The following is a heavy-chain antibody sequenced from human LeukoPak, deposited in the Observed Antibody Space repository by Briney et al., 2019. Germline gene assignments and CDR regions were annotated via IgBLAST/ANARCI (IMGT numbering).Heavy chain of an antibody. J-gene: IGHJ4*02. D-gene: IGHD1-26*01. Sequence: ASVKVSCKAFGYTFTSNYMHWVRQAPGQGPEWMGWINPNSGGTNYAQKFQGRVTMTRDTSISTAYMELSRLRSDDTAVYYCARDRTLGAADYWGQGTLVTVSS. CDR3: ARDRTLGAADY. V-gene: IGHV1-2*02. CDR1: GYTFTSNY. CDR2: INPNSGGT.